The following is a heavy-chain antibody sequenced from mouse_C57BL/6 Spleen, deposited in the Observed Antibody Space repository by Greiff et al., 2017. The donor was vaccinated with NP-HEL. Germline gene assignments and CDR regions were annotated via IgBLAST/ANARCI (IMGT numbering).Heavy chain of an antibody. V-gene: IGHV1-82*01. CDR2: IYPGDGDT. CDR3: ARRPTPNAMDY. Sequence: QVQLQQSGPELVKPGASVKISCKASGYAFSSSWMNWVKQRPGKGLEWIGRIYPGDGDTNYNGKFKGKATLTADKSASTAYMQLSSLTSEDSEVYFCARRPTPNAMDYWGQGTSVTVSS. CDR1: GYAFSSSW. D-gene: IGHD2-10*01. J-gene: IGHJ4*01.